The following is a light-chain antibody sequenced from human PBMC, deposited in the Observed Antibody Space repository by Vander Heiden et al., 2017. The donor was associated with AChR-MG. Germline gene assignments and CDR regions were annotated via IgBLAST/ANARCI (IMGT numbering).Light chain of an antibody. CDR2: DDK. V-gene: IGLV3-10*01. CDR3: YSTDTSANLGV. J-gene: IGLJ2*01. CDR1: ALPKKF. Sequence: SYDLTQPPSVSVSPGQTARITRSGDALPKKFAYWYRKRSGQAPVLVIYDDKKRPSGIPERFSGSSSGTMATVTISGAQVEDEADYYCYSTDTSANLGVFGGGTKLTVL.